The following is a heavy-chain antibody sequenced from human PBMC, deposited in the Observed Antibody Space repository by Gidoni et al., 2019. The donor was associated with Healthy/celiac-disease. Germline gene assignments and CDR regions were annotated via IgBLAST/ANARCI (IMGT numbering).Heavy chain of an antibody. D-gene: IGHD3-10*01. V-gene: IGHV3-15*07. CDR3: TTDCEGLLWFRELDNY. J-gene: IGHJ4*02. CDR2: IKSKTDGGTT. CDR1: GFTFRTAC. Sequence: ELQLVESGGGLVKPGGSLRLSCASSGFTFRTACINWVRQAPGKGLEWVGRIKSKTDGGTTEDAAPVKGRFTISRDDSKNTLYLQMNSLKTEDTAVYYCTTDCEGLLWFRELDNYWGQGTLVTVSS.